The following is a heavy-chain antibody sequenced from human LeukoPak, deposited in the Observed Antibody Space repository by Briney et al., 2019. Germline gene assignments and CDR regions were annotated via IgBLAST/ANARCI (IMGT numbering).Heavy chain of an antibody. CDR3: ARGGYVTAADY. CDR2: IHDSGST. V-gene: IGHV4-39*07. D-gene: IGHD6-13*01. Sequence: SETLSLTCTVSGGSISRSTYYWGWIRQPPGKGLEWIGSIHDSGSTYYNPSLKSRLTISVDTSKNQFSLKLSSMTAADTAVYYCARGGYVTAADYWGQGTPVTVSS. CDR1: GGSISRSTYY. J-gene: IGHJ4*02.